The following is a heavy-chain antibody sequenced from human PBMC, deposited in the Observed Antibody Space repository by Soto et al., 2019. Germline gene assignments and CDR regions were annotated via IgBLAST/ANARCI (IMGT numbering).Heavy chain of an antibody. Sequence: GGSLRLSCAASGFTFSDYYMSWIRQAPGKGLEWVSYISSSGSTIYYADSVKGRFTISRDNAKNSLYLQMNSLRAEDTAVYYCARDGYCSGGSCYLENWFDPRGQGTQVTVSS. J-gene: IGHJ5*02. CDR2: ISSSGSTI. D-gene: IGHD2-15*01. CDR1: GFTFSDYY. CDR3: ARDGYCSGGSCYLENWFDP. V-gene: IGHV3-11*01.